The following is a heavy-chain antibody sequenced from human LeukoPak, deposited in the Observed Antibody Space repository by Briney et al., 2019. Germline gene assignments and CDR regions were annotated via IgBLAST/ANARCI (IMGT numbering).Heavy chain of an antibody. CDR2: IIPIFGTA. V-gene: IGHV1-69*05. CDR3: ARDKEDIVVVVPATAGFFDY. D-gene: IGHD2-15*01. CDR1: GGTFSSYA. Sequence: SVKVSCKASGGTFSSYAISWVRQAPGQGLEWMGGIIPIFGTANYAQKFQGRVTITTDESTSTAYMELSSLRSEDTAVYYCARDKEDIVVVVPATAGFFDYWGQGTLVTVSS. J-gene: IGHJ4*02.